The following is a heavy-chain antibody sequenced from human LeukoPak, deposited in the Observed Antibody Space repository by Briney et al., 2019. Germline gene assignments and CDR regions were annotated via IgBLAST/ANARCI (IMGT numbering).Heavy chain of an antibody. CDR2: ISYDGSNK. J-gene: IGHJ4*02. CDR3: ARDPLDGYGYFDY. Sequence: PGRSLRLSCAASGFTFSSYAMHWVRQAPGKGLEWVAVISYDGSNKYYADSVKGRFTISRDNSKNTLYLQMNSLRAEDTAVYYCARDPLDGYGYFDYWGQGTLVTVSS. CDR1: GFTFSSYA. V-gene: IGHV3-30*04. D-gene: IGHD5-24*01.